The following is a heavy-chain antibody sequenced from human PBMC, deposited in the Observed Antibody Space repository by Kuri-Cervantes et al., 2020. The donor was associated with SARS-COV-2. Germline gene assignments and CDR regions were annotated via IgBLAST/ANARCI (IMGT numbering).Heavy chain of an antibody. CDR1: GGSFSGYY. CDR2: INHSGST. Sequence: SETLSLTCAVYGGSFSGYYWSWIRQPPGKGLEWIGEINHSGSTNYNPSLKSRVTISVDTSKNQFSLKLSSVTAADTDVYYCARALYLVDYWGQGTLVTVSS. CDR3: ARALYLVDY. D-gene: IGHD2-8*01. V-gene: IGHV4-34*01. J-gene: IGHJ4*02.